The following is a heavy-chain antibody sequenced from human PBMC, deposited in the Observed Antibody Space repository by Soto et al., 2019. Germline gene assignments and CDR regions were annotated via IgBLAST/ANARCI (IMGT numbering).Heavy chain of an antibody. CDR3: ARPMVRGVIWYYYGMDV. CDR1: GYSFTDYH. Sequence: ASVKVSCKASGYSFTDYHIHWVRQAPGQGLEWLGRINPKSGGTSTAQKFQGRVTMTRDTSISTAYMELSRLRSDDTAVYYCARPMVRGVIWYYYGMDVWGQGTTVTVSS. CDR2: INPKSGGT. V-gene: IGHV1-2*06. D-gene: IGHD3-10*01. J-gene: IGHJ6*02.